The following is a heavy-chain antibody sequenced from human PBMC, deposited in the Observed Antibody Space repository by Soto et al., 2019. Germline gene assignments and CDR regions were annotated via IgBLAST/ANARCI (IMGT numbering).Heavy chain of an antibody. CDR1: GVTFSRYA. Sequence: VRLCCAASGVTFSRYAMSWVRQGPGKGLEWVSAISGSGGSTYYADSVKGRFTVSRDNSKNTLYLQMNSLRAEDTAVYYCAKVGSMTYSYYYGMDVWGQGTTVTVSS. V-gene: IGHV3-23*01. CDR2: ISGSGGST. CDR3: AKVGSMTYSYYYGMDV. J-gene: IGHJ6*01. D-gene: IGHD6-25*01.